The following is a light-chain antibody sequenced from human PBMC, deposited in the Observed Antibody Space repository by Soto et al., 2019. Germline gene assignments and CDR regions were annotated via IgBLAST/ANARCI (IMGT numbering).Light chain of an antibody. CDR2: GAS. J-gene: IGKJ2*01. CDR3: HQYLDSPNT. CDR1: QSITNKY. Sequence: PGERATFSCSATQSITNKYVAWYQQKAAQAPRLLIYGASTRATGIPDRFRGSGSGTDFTLSITRLEPEDFAVYYCHQYLDSPNTFGQGTNLEIK. V-gene: IGKV3-20*01.